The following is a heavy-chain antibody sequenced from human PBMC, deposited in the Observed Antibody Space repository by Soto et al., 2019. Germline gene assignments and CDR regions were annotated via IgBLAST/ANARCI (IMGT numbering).Heavy chain of an antibody. CDR3: ARAVYCSGGSCYSSSAFDY. Sequence: QVPLVQSGAEVKKPGASVKVSCKASGYTFTGYYMHWVRQAPGQGLEWMGWINPNSGGTNYAQKFQGWVTMTRDTSISTAYMELGRLRSDDTAVYYCARAVYCSGGSCYSSSAFDYWGQGTLVTVSS. V-gene: IGHV1-2*04. CDR1: GYTFTGYY. CDR2: INPNSGGT. D-gene: IGHD2-15*01. J-gene: IGHJ4*02.